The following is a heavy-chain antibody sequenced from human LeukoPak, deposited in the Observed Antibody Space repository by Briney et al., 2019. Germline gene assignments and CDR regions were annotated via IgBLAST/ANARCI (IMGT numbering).Heavy chain of an antibody. CDR1: GGSISSYN. CDR3: ARDWNDFYFDY. D-gene: IGHD1-1*01. Sequence: PSETLSLTCTVSGGSISSYNWSWIRQPAGKGLEWIGRIYASGGTNYNPSLKSRVTMSVDTSKNQFSLKLSSVTAADTAVYYCARDWNDFYFDYWGQGTLVTVSS. CDR2: IYASGGT. J-gene: IGHJ4*02. V-gene: IGHV4-4*07.